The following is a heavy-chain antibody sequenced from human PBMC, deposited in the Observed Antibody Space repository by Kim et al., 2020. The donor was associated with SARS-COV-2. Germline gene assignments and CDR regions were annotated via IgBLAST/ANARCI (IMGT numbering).Heavy chain of an antibody. CDR2: IIPIFGTA. V-gene: IGHV1-69*13. CDR1: GGTFSSYA. Sequence: SVKVSCKASGGTFSSYAISWVRQAPGQGLEWMGGIIPIFGTANYAQKFQGRVTITADESTSTAYMELSSLRSEDTAVYYCARDDTMVRGVMDWGQGTLVTVSS. J-gene: IGHJ4*02. CDR3: ARDDTMVRGVMD. D-gene: IGHD3-10*01.